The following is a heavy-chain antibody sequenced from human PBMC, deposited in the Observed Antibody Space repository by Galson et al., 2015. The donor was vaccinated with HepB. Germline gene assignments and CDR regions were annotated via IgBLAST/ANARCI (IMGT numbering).Heavy chain of an antibody. V-gene: IGHV4-59*01. D-gene: IGHD3-10*01. Sequence: VSGGSINGYYWNWIRQPPGKGLEWIGYVYSTGRTDYNPSLKSRLTISVDTSNSQFSLKLNSVTAADTAVYYCARSIGGSGSYWAHFDYWGQGTLVIVSS. CDR2: VYSTGRT. CDR1: GGSINGYY. CDR3: ARSIGGSGSYWAHFDY. J-gene: IGHJ4*02.